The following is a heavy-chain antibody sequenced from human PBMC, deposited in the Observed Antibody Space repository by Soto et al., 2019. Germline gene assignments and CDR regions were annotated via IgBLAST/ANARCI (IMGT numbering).Heavy chain of an antibody. J-gene: IGHJ4*02. CDR2: ISYDGSNK. Sequence: QVQLVESGGGVVKPGRSLRLSCAASGFTFSSYGMHWVRQAPGKGLEWVAVISYDGSNKYYADSVKGRFTISRDNSKNTLYLQMNSLRAEDTAVYYCAPWFGAFDYWGQGTLVTVSS. CDR1: GFTFSSYG. V-gene: IGHV3-30*03. D-gene: IGHD3-10*01. CDR3: APWFGAFDY.